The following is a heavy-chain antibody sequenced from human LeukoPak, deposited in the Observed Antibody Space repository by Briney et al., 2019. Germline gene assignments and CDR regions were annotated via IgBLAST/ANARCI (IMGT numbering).Heavy chain of an antibody. CDR3: ARVPYFYSGSDFTYQDAFDI. D-gene: IGHD1-26*01. CDR1: GFTFDDYG. Sequence: GGSLRLSCAASGFTFDDYGLSWVRQAPGKGLEWVANIKQDGSEKYYVDSVKGRFTISRDNAKNSLYLQMNSLRAEDTAVYYCARVPYFYSGSDFTYQDAFDIWGQGTMVTVSS. J-gene: IGHJ3*02. V-gene: IGHV3-7*01. CDR2: IKQDGSEK.